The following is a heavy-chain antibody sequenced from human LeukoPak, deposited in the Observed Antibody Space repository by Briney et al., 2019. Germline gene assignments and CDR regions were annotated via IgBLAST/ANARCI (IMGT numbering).Heavy chain of an antibody. V-gene: IGHV1-69*01. CDR1: GGTFSSYA. J-gene: IGHJ4*02. D-gene: IGHD5-18*01. CDR2: IIPIFGTA. CDR3: ARSGYSYGYLYRLPFDY. Sequence: ASVKVSCKASGGTFSSYAISWVRQAPGQGLEWMGGIIPIFGTANYAQKFQGRVTITADESTSTAYMELSSLRSEDTAVYYCARSGYSYGYLYRLPFDYSGQGTLVTVSS.